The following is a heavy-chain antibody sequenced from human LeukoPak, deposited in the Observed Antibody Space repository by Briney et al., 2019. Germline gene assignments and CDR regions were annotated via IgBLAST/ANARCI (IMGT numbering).Heavy chain of an antibody. J-gene: IGHJ4*02. CDR3: ARKLSYSSAYYFDY. CDR2: ISSSSTYM. V-gene: IGHV3-21*01. Sequence: GGSLRLSCAASGLTFTNAWMSWVRQAPGRGLEWVSSISSSSTYMYYGDSLKGRFTVSRDNAKNSLYLQMNSLRAEDTAVYFCARKLSYSSAYYFDYWGQGALVTVSS. CDR1: GLTFTNAW. D-gene: IGHD3-22*01.